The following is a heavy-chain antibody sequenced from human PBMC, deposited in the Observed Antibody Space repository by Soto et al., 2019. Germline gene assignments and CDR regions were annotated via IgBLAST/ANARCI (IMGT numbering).Heavy chain of an antibody. CDR2: ISSSSTHK. D-gene: IGHD2-15*01. Sequence: EVQLVESGGGLVKPGGSLRLSCVGSGFTFTNHNLNWVSQAPGKGMEWVSSISSSSTHKYYADSVKGRFTIARDNANNSLYLQMNSLRAEDTAVYYCARDPLCFGGSCHLPEYFQHWGQGSLVTVSS. CDR1: GFTFTNHN. CDR3: ARDPLCFGGSCHLPEYFQH. J-gene: IGHJ1*01. V-gene: IGHV3-21*01.